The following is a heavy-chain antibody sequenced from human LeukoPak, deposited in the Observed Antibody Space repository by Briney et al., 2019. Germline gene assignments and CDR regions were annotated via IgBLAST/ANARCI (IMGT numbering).Heavy chain of an antibody. CDR1: GFTFRDYY. Sequence: GSLRRSCAASGFTFRDYYMSWIRQAPGKGLEWVSYISSSGSTIYYADSVKGRFTISRDNAKNSLYLQMNSLRAEDTAVYYCARNPYRDIVVVPAASMDVWGKGTTVTVSS. D-gene: IGHD2-2*01. CDR2: ISSSGSTI. CDR3: ARNPYRDIVVVPAASMDV. V-gene: IGHV3-11*01. J-gene: IGHJ6*03.